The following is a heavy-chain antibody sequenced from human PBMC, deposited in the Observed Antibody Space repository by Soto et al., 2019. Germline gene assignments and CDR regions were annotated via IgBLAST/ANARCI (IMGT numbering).Heavy chain of an antibody. V-gene: IGHV1-18*04. CDR3: ARDYYYDSSGYYSPYYYYYYGMDV. J-gene: IGHJ6*02. CDR2: ISAYNGNT. D-gene: IGHD3-22*01. CDR1: GYTFTSYG. Sequence: GASVKISCKAFGYTFTSYGISWVRQAPGQGLEWMGWISAYNGNTNYAQKLQGRVTMTTDTSTSTAYMELRSLRSDDTAVYYCARDYYYDSSGYYSPYYYYYYGMDVWGQGTTVTVSS.